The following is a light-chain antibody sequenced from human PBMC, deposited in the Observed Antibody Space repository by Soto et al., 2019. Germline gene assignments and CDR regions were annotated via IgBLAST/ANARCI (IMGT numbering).Light chain of an antibody. CDR2: DVT. CDR1: SSYIGAYNY. J-gene: IGLJ2*01. CDR3: SSHTFGSIVV. V-gene: IGLV2-14*03. Sequence: QSVLTQPASVSGSPGQSITISCTTTSSYIGAYNYVSWYQQHTGKAPKLIIYDVTSRPSGVSNRFSGFKSGNTASLTISGLQAEDEADYFCSSHTFGSIVVFGGGTQLTVL.